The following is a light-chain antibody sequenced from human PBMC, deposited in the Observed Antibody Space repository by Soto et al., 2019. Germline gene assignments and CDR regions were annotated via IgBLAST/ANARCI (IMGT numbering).Light chain of an antibody. J-gene: IGKJ3*01. CDR3: QHYGSSPPFT. CDR1: QSVSNNY. CDR2: GAS. Sequence: EIVLTQSPGTLSLSPGERATLACRASQSVSNNYLAWYQQKPGQAPRLLIYGASIRATDIPDRFSGSGSGTDFTLTISRLEPEDFAVYYCQHYGSSPPFTFGPGTTVDIK. V-gene: IGKV3-20*01.